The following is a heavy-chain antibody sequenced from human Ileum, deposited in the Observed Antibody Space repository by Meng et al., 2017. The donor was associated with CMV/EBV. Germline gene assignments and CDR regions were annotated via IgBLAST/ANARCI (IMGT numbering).Heavy chain of an antibody. Sequence: CSASGYPFSSYDIIWVRLAPGQGLEWLGRINPYSGGATYAQKFQGRVAMTRDTSITTVYMELSRLRSDDTAVYYCARDPSQVYWFDPWGQGTLVTVSS. CDR3: ARDPSQVYWFDP. V-gene: IGHV1-2*06. J-gene: IGHJ5*02. D-gene: IGHD6-6*01. CDR2: INPYSGGA. CDR1: GYPFSSYD.